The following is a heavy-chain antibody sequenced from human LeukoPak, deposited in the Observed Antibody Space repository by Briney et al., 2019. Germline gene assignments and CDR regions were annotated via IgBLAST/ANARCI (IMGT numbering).Heavy chain of an antibody. Sequence: PGESLKISCKGSEYSFASHWIGWVRQMPGKGLEWMGIIYPGDSDTRYSPSFQGQVTISADKSISTAYLQWTSLKASDTAMYYCARRGINELFDYWGQGTLVTVSS. J-gene: IGHJ4*02. CDR1: EYSFASHW. V-gene: IGHV5-51*01. CDR3: ARRGINELFDY. D-gene: IGHD1-26*01. CDR2: IYPGDSDT.